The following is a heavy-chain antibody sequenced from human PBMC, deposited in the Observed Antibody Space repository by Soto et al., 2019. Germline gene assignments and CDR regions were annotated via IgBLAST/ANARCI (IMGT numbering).Heavy chain of an antibody. J-gene: IGHJ4*02. CDR1: GYTFTGHY. CDR3: ARDPGAFGEVLEF. CDR2: INPNTGDT. Sequence: QVRLVQSGAEVKRPGASVKVSCKASGYTFTGHYIYWVRQAPGQGLEWMGWINPNTGDTNYAQKFQGRVTMTRDTPTNTIYIDLSSLRSDDTAVYFCARDPGAFGEVLEFWGQGTLVTVSS. V-gene: IGHV1-2*02. D-gene: IGHD3-10*01.